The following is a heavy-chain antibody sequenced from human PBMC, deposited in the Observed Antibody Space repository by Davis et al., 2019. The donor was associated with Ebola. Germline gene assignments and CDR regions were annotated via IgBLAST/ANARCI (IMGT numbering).Heavy chain of an antibody. CDR1: GGSFSGYY. V-gene: IGHV4-34*01. CDR2: INHSGST. D-gene: IGHD3-3*01. Sequence: SQTLSLTCAVYGGSFSGYYWSWIRQPPGKRLEWIGEINHSGSTNYNPSLKSRVTISVDTSKNQFSLKLSSVTAADTAVYYCAGSGYPIYYYYGMDVWGQGTTVTVSS. CDR3: AGSGYPIYYYYGMDV. J-gene: IGHJ6*02.